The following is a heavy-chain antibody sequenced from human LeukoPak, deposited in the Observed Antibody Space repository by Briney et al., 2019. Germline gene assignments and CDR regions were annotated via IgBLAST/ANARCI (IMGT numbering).Heavy chain of an antibody. CDR3: TTAPYNWFDP. J-gene: IGHJ5*02. CDR1: GFTFSSYA. CDR2: ITGSGGST. Sequence: GGSLRLSCAASGFTFSSYAMRWVRQAPGKGLEWVAAITGSGGSTYYAAPVKGRFTISRDDSKNTLYLQMNSLKTEDTAVYYCTTAPYNWFDPWGQGTLVTVSS. V-gene: IGHV3-23*01.